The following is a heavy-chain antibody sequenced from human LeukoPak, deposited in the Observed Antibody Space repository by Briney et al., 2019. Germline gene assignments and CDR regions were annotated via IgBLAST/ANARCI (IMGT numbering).Heavy chain of an antibody. CDR1: GFTFSSYG. D-gene: IGHD6-25*01. J-gene: IGHJ4*02. V-gene: IGHV3-30*19. Sequence: GGSLRLSCAASGFTFSSYGMHWVRQAPGKGLEWVAVVSYLGNDKFYADSVKGRFTISKDNSNNTVYLEINSLRSEDTAVYYCARPLERRLIHYFDFWGPGTLVTVSS. CDR2: VSYLGNDK. CDR3: ARPLERRLIHYFDF.